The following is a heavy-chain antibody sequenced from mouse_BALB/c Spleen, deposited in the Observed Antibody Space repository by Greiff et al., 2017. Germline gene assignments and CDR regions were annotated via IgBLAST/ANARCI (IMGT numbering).Heavy chain of an antibody. J-gene: IGHJ3*01. CDR2: IRNKANGYTT. D-gene: IGHD1-1*01. CDR1: GFTFTDYY. CDR3: ARDTYGSPAD. Sequence: DVKLVESGGGLVQPGGSLRLSCATSGFTFTDYYMSWVRQPPGKALEWLGFIRNKANGYTTEYSASVKGRFTISRDNSQSILYLQMNTLRAEDSATYYCARDTYGSPADWGQGTLVTVSA. V-gene: IGHV7-3*02.